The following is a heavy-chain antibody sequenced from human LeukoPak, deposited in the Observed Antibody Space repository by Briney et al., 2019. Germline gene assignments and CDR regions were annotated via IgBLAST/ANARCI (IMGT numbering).Heavy chain of an antibody. CDR2: ISSKDSTR. CDR3: ARDPYSGNYGNDYYYYMDV. V-gene: IGHV3-11*04. D-gene: IGHD1-26*01. J-gene: IGHJ6*03. Sequence: GGSLRLSSSASGFTFSDYYISSSRQAPGKGQEWDSYISSKDSTRSYAESVNGQFTIPRDNGKNSLYLQMNSLRAEDTAVYYCARDPYSGNYGNDYYYYMDVWGKGTTVTISS. CDR1: GFTFSDYY.